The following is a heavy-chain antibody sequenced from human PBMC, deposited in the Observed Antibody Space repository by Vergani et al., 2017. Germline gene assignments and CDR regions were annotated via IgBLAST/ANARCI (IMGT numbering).Heavy chain of an antibody. D-gene: IGHD1-1*01. CDR1: GFTSSYYG. V-gene: IGHV3-30*03. J-gene: IGHJ1*01. Sequence: QVQLVESGGGVVQPGRSLRLSCVVSGFTSSYYGMHWVRQAPGKGLEWVAVISYDGTQKYYADSVKGRFTISRDNSKSPLYLQMNSRRTEDTAVYYCATKSCGTPGCQIGYFREWGQGTLVTVSS. CDR3: ATKSCGTPGCQIGYFRE. CDR2: ISYDGTQK.